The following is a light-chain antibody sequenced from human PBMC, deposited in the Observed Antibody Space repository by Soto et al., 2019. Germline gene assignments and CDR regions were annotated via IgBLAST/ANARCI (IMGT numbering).Light chain of an antibody. Sequence: EVVLTQSPATLSLSPGERATLSCRASQSISSGFLAWYQQKFGQPPRLLIYGASSRAPGIPDRFSVSGSGTDFTLTISRLEPEDSAVYYCQLLTFGGGTKVEIK. CDR2: GAS. V-gene: IGKV3-20*01. CDR1: QSISSGF. J-gene: IGKJ4*01. CDR3: QLLT.